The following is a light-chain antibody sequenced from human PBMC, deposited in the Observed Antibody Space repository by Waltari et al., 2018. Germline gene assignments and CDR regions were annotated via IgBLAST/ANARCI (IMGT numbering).Light chain of an antibody. Sequence: DAVMTQSPLSLPVTPGQPASISCRSTQSLVFGDGNTYLNLFHQRPGQSPRRLIYKVSNRDSGVPDRFSGSGSGTDFTLRISRVEAEDVGVYYCMQGTHWPYTFGQGTKMEIK. CDR3: MQGTHWPYT. V-gene: IGKV2-30*01. J-gene: IGKJ2*01. CDR2: KVS. CDR1: QSLVFGDGNTY.